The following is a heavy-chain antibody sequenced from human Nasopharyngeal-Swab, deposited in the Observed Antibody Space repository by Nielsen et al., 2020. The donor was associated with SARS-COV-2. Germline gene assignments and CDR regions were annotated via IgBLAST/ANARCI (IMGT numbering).Heavy chain of an antibody. D-gene: IGHD2-2*01. CDR1: GGSFSNYA. CDR3: ARSGWAYCSGTRCYDAFDI. V-gene: IGHV1-69*10. Sequence: SVKVSCKASGGSFSNYAISWVRQAPGQGLEWMGGIILLLGIANYAQKFQDRVTITADKSTSTAYMELSSLRSEDTAVYYCARSGWAYCSGTRCYDAFDIWGQGTMVTVSS. J-gene: IGHJ3*02. CDR2: IILLLGIA.